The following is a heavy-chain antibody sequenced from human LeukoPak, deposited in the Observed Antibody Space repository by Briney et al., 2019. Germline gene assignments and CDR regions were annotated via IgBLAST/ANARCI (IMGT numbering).Heavy chain of an antibody. V-gene: IGHV4-39*01. Sequence: SETLSLTCTVSGGSISSSSYYWGWIRQPPGKGLEWIGSIYYSGSTYYNPSLKSRVTISVDTSKNQFSLKLSSVTAADTAVYYCARLIRITIFGVVMGDGLSYMDVWGKGTTVTVSS. D-gene: IGHD3-3*01. J-gene: IGHJ6*03. CDR1: GGSISSSSYY. CDR3: ARLIRITIFGVVMGDGLSYMDV. CDR2: IYYSGST.